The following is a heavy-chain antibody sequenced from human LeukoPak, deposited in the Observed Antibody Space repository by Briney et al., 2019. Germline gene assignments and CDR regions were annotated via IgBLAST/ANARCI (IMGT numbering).Heavy chain of an antibody. V-gene: IGHV4-59*01. Sequence: PSETLSLTCTVSGASISGYYWTWIRQPPGKGLEWIGYIYYGGNTNYNPSLKSRVTISVDTSKNQFSLELTSVTAADTAVYYCARFLITSDAFDIWGQGTMVTVSS. J-gene: IGHJ3*02. CDR2: IYYGGNT. D-gene: IGHD1-20*01. CDR3: ARFLITSDAFDI. CDR1: GASISGYY.